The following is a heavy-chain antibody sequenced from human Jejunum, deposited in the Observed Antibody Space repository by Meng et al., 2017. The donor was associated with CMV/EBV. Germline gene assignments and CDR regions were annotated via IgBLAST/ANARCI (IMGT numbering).Heavy chain of an antibody. CDR1: VFTFSSYA. CDR3: ARDYSSGFDS. V-gene: IGHV3-21*01. D-gene: IGHD6-19*01. CDR2: IVSNNNYI. Sequence: EVQLLESGGGLVQPGGSLRLSCASSVFTFSSYAMGWVRQAPGKGLEWVSSIVSNNNYIYYADSVKGRFTISRDNAKNSVYLQMNNLTAEDTAVYYCARDYSSGFDSWGQGTMVTVSA. J-gene: IGHJ4*02.